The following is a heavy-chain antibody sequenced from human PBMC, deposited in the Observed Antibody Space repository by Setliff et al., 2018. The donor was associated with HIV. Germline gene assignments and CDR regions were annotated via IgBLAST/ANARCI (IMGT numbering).Heavy chain of an antibody. CDR3: AHSWSIAARPFDY. CDR1: GFSLNTVGMC. V-gene: IGHV2-70*12. J-gene: IGHJ4*02. D-gene: IGHD6-6*01. CDR2: IDWDDDK. Sequence: ESGPTLVNPTQPLTLTCTFSGFSLNTVGMCVSWIRQPPGKALEWLARIDWDDDKYYITSLKTRLTISKDTSKNQVVLTMTNMDPVDTATYYCAHSWSIAARPFDYWGQGTLVTVSS.